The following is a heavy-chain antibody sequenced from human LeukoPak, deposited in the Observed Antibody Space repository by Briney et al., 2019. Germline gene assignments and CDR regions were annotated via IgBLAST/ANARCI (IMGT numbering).Heavy chain of an antibody. CDR2: IYHSGST. CDR1: GYSISSGYY. CDR3: ARNSNYYDPSGYWD. J-gene: IGHJ4*02. V-gene: IGHV4-38-2*02. Sequence: PSETLSLTCTVSGYSISSGYYWGWIRQPPGKGLEWIGSIYHSGSTYYNPSLKSRVTISVDTSKNQFSLKLSSVTAADTAVYYCARNSNYYDPSGYWDWGQGTLVTVSS. D-gene: IGHD3-22*01.